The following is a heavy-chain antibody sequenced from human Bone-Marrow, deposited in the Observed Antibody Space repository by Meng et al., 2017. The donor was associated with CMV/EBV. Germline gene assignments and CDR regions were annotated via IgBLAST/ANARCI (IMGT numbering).Heavy chain of an antibody. V-gene: IGHV3-21*01. CDR2: ISSSSSYI. Sequence: GESLKISCAASGFRFTTYWMFWVRQAPGKGLEWVSSISSSSSYIYYADSVKGRFTISRDNAKNSLYLQMNSLRAEDTAVYYCARYEGSSTSSTPYYFDYWGQGTLVTVSS. CDR3: ARYEGSSTSSTPYYFDY. J-gene: IGHJ4*02. CDR1: GFRFTTYW. D-gene: IGHD2-2*01.